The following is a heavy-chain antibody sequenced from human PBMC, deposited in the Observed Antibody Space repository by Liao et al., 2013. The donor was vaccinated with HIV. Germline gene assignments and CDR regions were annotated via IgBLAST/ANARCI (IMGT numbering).Heavy chain of an antibody. CDR3: ARSSYYDYSGYTLGYYYYYMDV. CDR1: GASIGTYY. J-gene: IGHJ6*03. D-gene: IGHD3-22*01. CDR2: IYDSGST. V-gene: IGHV4-59*01. Sequence: QVQLQESGPGLVKPSETLSLTCTVSGASIGTYYWSWVRQFPGKRLEWIANIYDSGSTNYNPSLKSRVTISVDLSKSQFSLNLSSVTAADTAVYYCARSSYYDYSGYTLGYYYYYMDVWGNGTTVTVSS.